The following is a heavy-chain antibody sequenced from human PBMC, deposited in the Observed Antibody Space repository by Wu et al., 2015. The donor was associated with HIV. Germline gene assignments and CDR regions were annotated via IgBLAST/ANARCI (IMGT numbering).Heavy chain of an antibody. Sequence: QVQLVQSGTEVKRPGSSVRVSCKASGVTFTDYSINWVRQAPGQGLEWMGKIIPIFGTANYAQKFQGRVTITADESTSTAYMELSSLRSEDTAVYYCARAEAAAPNWFDPWGQGTLVTVSS. CDR2: IIPIFGTA. CDR1: GVTFTDYS. J-gene: IGHJ5*02. V-gene: IGHV1-69*13. CDR3: ARAEAAAPNWFDP. D-gene: IGHD6-13*01.